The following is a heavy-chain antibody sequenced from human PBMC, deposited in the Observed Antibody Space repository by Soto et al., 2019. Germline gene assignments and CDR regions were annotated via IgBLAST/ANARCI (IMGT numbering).Heavy chain of an antibody. CDR2: ISGSGGST. D-gene: IGHD2-15*01. CDR3: AKDRNRGYCSGGSCYSPIDY. J-gene: IGHJ4*02. V-gene: IGHV3-23*01. Sequence: GGSLRLSCAASGFTFSRYAMSWVRQAPGKGLEWVSAISGSGGSTYYADSVKGQFTISRDNSKNTRYLQMNSLRAEDTAVYYCAKDRNRGYCSGGSCYSPIDYWGQGTLVTVSS. CDR1: GFTFSRYA.